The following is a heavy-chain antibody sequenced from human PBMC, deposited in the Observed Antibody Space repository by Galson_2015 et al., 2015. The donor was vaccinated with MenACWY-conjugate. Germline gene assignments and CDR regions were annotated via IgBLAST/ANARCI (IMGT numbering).Heavy chain of an antibody. V-gene: IGHV5-51*01. J-gene: IGHJ6*02. CDR2: IYPGESDT. D-gene: IGHD1-1*01. CDR3: ARQSPATTDYYYYGMDV. CDR1: GYSFAGYW. Sequence: QSGAEVKKPGESLKISCRGSGYSFAGYWIGWGRQMPGKGLEWMGIIYPGESDTRYSQSFQGQVTISAEKSISTAYLQWSSLKASDAAMYYCARQSPATTDYYYYGMDVWGQGTTVTVSS.